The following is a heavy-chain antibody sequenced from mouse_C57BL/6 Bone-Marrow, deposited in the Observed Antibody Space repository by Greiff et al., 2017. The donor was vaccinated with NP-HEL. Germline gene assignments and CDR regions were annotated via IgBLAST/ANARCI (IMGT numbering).Heavy chain of an antibody. Sequence: QVQLQQSGAELVRPGTSVKVSCKASGYAFTNYLIEWVKQRPGQGLEWIGVINPGSGGTNYNEKFKGKATLTADKSSSTAYMQRSSLTSEDSAVYFCARSGITTARAWFAYWGQGTLVTVSA. V-gene: IGHV1-54*01. CDR3: ARSGITTARAWFAY. CDR1: GYAFTNYL. CDR2: INPGSGGT. J-gene: IGHJ3*01. D-gene: IGHD1-2*01.